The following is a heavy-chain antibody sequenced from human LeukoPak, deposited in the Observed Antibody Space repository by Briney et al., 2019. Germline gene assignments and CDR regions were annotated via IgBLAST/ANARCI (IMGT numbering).Heavy chain of an antibody. D-gene: IGHD3-22*01. V-gene: IGHV4-59*01. Sequence: SETLSLTCTVSGGSISSYYWSWLRQPPGQGLEWIGYIYYSGSTNYNPSLKSRVTISVDTSKNQFSLKLSSVTAADTAVYYCARSKRSGYYPFDYWGQGTLVTVSS. CDR2: IYYSGST. CDR3: ARSKRSGYYPFDY. J-gene: IGHJ4*02. CDR1: GGSISSYY.